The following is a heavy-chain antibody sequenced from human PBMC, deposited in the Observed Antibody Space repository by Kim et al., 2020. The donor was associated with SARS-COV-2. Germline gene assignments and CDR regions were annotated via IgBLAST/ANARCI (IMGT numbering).Heavy chain of an antibody. J-gene: IGHJ4*02. Sequence: YHEPSVKSRVTTSVDTSKNQCSLKLSSVTAADTAVYYCARQAWSGYYLDYWGQGTLVTVSS. CDR3: ARQAWSGYYLDY. D-gene: IGHD3-3*01. V-gene: IGHV4-30-2*03.